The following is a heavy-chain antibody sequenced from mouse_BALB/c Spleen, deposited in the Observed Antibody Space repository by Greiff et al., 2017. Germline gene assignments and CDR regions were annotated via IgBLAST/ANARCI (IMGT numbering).Heavy chain of an antibody. CDR1: GYSFTGYF. CDR3: AREGGFAY. V-gene: IGHV1-20*02. J-gene: IGHJ3*01. CDR2: INPYNGDT. Sequence: VQLQQSGPELVKPGASVKISCKASGYSFTGYFMNWVMQSHGKSLEWIGRINPYNGDTFYNQKFKGKATLTVDKSSSTAHMELRSLASEDSAVYYCAREGGFAYWGQGTLVTVSA.